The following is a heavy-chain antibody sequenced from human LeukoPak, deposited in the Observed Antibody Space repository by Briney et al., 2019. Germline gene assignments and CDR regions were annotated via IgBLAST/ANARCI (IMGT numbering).Heavy chain of an antibody. Sequence: SETLSLTRTVSGGSISSYYWSWIRQPPGKGLEWIGYIYYSGSTNYNPSLKSRVTISVDTSKNQFSLKLSSVTAADTAVYYCARSPIQLWSSYYFDYWGQGTLVTVSS. J-gene: IGHJ4*02. CDR2: IYYSGST. D-gene: IGHD5-18*01. CDR1: GGSISSYY. V-gene: IGHV4-59*12. CDR3: ARSPIQLWSSYYFDY.